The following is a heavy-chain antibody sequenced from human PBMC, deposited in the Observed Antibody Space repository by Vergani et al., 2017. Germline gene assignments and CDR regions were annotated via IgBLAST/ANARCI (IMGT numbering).Heavy chain of an antibody. V-gene: IGHV2-5*02. D-gene: IGHD2-15*01. Sequence: QITLKESGPTLVKPTQTLTLTCTFSGFSLSTSGVGVGWIRQPPGKALEWLARIYWDDDKRCSPSLKSRLTITKDTSKNQVVLTMTNMDPVDTATYYCAHRPGYCSGGSCSNWFDPWGQGTLVTVSS. CDR3: AHRPGYCSGGSCSNWFDP. CDR1: GFSLSTSGVG. CDR2: IYWDDDK. J-gene: IGHJ5*02.